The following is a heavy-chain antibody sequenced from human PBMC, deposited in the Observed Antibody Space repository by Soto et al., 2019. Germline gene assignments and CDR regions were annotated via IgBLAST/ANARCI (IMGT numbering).Heavy chain of an antibody. CDR1: GFTFDSYA. J-gene: IGHJ4*02. V-gene: IGHV3-23*01. D-gene: IGHD3-3*01. CDR2: ITCSGGSP. CDR3: AKVFFWGGYYIQKMGYYFDY. Sequence: GGTLGLGCAVSGFTFDSYAMTWVRQAPGKGLDLVLNITCSGGSPYYADSVNGRFTISIDNSKNTLYLQMNSLRAEDTAVYYCAKVFFWGGYYIQKMGYYFDYWGQGTMVTVSS.